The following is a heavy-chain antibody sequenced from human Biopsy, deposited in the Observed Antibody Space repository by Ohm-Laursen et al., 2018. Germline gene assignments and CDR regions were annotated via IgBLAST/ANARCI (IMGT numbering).Heavy chain of an antibody. Sequence: SSVKVSCNASGGAFTNYAINWVRQAPGHGLEWMGGIITVSETAGYAERFQGRVTITADVTTTTAYMDLSGLRSEDTAAYYCVAYPSSGFFENNDDFAMDVWGQGTTVIVSS. CDR2: IITVSETA. J-gene: IGHJ6*02. V-gene: IGHV1-69*01. D-gene: IGHD6-19*01. CDR3: VAYPSSGFFENNDDFAMDV. CDR1: GGAFTNYA.